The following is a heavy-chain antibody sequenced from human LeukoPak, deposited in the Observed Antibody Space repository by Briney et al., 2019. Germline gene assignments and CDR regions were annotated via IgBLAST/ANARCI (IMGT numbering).Heavy chain of an antibody. CDR1: GVSISSSNSY. CDR3: ARQTGSGLFILP. Sequence: PSETLSLTCTVSGVSISSSNSYWGWTRQPPGKGLEWIGSIYYSGNTYYNASLKSQVSISIDTSKNQFSLRLTSVTAADTAVHYCARQTGSGLFILPGGQGTLVTVSS. V-gene: IGHV4-39*01. J-gene: IGHJ4*02. D-gene: IGHD3/OR15-3a*01. CDR2: IYYSGNT.